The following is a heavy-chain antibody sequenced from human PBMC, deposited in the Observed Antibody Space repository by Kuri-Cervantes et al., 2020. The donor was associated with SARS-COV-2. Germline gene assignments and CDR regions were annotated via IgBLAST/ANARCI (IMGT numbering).Heavy chain of an antibody. Sequence: GGSLRLSCAASGFTVSSNYMSWVRQAPGKGLEWVAFIRYDGSNKYYADSVKGRFTISRDNSKNTLYLQMNSLRAEDTAVYYCVNIAAAGLGRVGDAFDIWGQGTMVTVSS. CDR3: VNIAAAGLGRVGDAFDI. D-gene: IGHD6-13*01. CDR2: IRYDGSNK. CDR1: GFTVSSNY. J-gene: IGHJ3*02. V-gene: IGHV3-30*02.